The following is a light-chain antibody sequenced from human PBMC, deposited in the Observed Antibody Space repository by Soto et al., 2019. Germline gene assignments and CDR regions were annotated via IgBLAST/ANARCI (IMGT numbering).Light chain of an antibody. J-gene: IGLJ3*02. V-gene: IGLV2-14*03. CDR3: SSYTNKDPLL. CDR2: DVT. CDR1: SSDVGGYDH. Sequence: QSALTQPASVSGSPGQSITISCTGTSSDVGGYDHVSWYQQHPGKAPKLIIYDVTVRPSGISRRFSGSKSDTTASLAVSGLQPEDEAEYCFSSYTNKDPLLFGGGTKLTVL.